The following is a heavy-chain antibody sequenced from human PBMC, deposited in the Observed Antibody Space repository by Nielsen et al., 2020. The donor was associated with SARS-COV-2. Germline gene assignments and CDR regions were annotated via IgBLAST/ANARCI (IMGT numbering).Heavy chain of an antibody. CDR1: GFTFSSYS. V-gene: IGHV3-48*04. CDR2: ISSSSTTI. Sequence: GESLKISCAASGFTFSSYSMNWVRQAPGKGLEWISYISSSSTTIYYADSVKGRFTISRDNAENSLYLQMNSLRAEDTAVYYCARDTKGLRVGDELVWLGYGFDVWGQGTMVTVSS. D-gene: IGHD6-19*01. CDR3: ARDTKGLRVGDELVWLGYGFDV. J-gene: IGHJ3*01.